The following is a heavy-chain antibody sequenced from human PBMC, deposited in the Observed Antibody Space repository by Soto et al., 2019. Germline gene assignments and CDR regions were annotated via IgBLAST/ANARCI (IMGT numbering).Heavy chain of an antibody. D-gene: IGHD2-2*01. CDR2: ISPDGSEK. V-gene: IGHV3-30*18. CDR3: AKRGDIVIVPAASFFDH. CDR1: GFNFRKYG. J-gene: IGHJ4*02. Sequence: QVHLVESGGGVVQPGTSLRLSCATSGFNFRKYGMHWVRQAPGKGLEWVAMISPDGSEKYFADSVKGRLTISRDNSRNILYLQVNSLRTEDTAVYSCAKRGDIVIVPAASFFDHWGQGALVTVAS.